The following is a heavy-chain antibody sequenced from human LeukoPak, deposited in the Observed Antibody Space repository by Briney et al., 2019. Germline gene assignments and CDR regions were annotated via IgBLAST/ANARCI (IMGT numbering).Heavy chain of an antibody. D-gene: IGHD6-13*01. CDR1: GGTFSTYS. CDR3: ARVARAAGTSPFDY. CDR2: INPSGGST. V-gene: IGHV1-46*01. J-gene: IGHJ4*02. Sequence: ASVKVSCKTSGGTFSTYSISWVRQAPGQGLEWMGIINPSGGSTSYAQKFQGRVTMTRDMSTSTVYMELSSLRSEDTAVYYCARVARAAGTSPFDYWGQGTLVTVSS.